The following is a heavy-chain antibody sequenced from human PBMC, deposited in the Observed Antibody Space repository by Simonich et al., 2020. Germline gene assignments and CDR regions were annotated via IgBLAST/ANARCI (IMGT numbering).Heavy chain of an antibody. J-gene: IGHJ4*02. D-gene: IGHD2-15*01. V-gene: IGHV3-9*01. Sequence: EVQLVESGGGLVQPGRSLRLSCAASGFTFVDYAMHWVRQAPGYGRDGVSGISLNSGSIGYADSVEGRFNISRDNAKNSLYLQRNRLRAEDTALYYCAKDMGYCSGGSCYYFDYWGQGTLVTVSS. CDR3: AKDMGYCSGGSCYYFDY. CDR2: ISLNSGSI. CDR1: GFTFVDYA.